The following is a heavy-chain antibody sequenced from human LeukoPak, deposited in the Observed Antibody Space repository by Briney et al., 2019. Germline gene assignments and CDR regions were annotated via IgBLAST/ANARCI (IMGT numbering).Heavy chain of an antibody. CDR3: ARRAAGLNWFDP. CDR2: IHTSGTT. D-gene: IGHD3-16*01. V-gene: IGHV4-4*07. J-gene: IGHJ5*02. CDR1: GGSMSDYY. Sequence: SETLSLTCTVSGGSMSDYYWSFIRQSAGTGLEWLGRIHTSGTTWYNPSLKSRVTLSVDASKNQFSLRLTSVTAPDTAVYFCARRAAGLNWFDPWGQGTLVTVSS.